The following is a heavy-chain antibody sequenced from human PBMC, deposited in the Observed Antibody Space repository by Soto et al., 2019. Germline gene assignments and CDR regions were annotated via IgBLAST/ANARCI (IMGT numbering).Heavy chain of an antibody. CDR1: GFTFDDYA. Sequence: EVQLVESGGGLVQPGRSLRLSCAASGFTFDDYAMHWVRQAPGKGLEWVSCISWNSGSIGYADSVKGRFTISRDNAKNSLYLQTNSLRAEDTALYYCAKASPGGSGSKPYYYYYMDVWGKGTTVTVSS. V-gene: IGHV3-9*01. CDR2: ISWNSGSI. D-gene: IGHD3-10*01. J-gene: IGHJ6*03. CDR3: AKASPGGSGSKPYYYYYMDV.